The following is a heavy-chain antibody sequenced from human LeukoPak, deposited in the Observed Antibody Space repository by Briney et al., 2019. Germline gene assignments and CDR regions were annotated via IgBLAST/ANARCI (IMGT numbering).Heavy chain of an antibody. D-gene: IGHD2-15*01. Sequence: ASVKVSCKASGYTFIGYYMHWVRQAPGQGLEWRGWINPNSGDTNYAQKFQGRVTMTWDTSISTAYMEVSRLRSDDTAVYYCARKFYCSGGSCYSPWFDPWGQGTLVTVSS. CDR1: GYTFIGYY. V-gene: IGHV1-2*02. CDR3: ARKFYCSGGSCYSPWFDP. CDR2: INPNSGDT. J-gene: IGHJ5*02.